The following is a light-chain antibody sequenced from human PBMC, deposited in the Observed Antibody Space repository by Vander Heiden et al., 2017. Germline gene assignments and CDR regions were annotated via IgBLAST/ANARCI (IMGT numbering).Light chain of an antibody. Sequence: QSVLTQPPSVSGAPGQRVTISCTGSSSNIGEGYDVQWYQQLTGTAPKLLIYVNNNRPSGVPDRFAGSKSGTSASLAITGLQAEDEADYYCQSYDSSLSAVVFGGGTKLTVL. J-gene: IGLJ2*01. CDR2: VNN. V-gene: IGLV1-40*01. CDR1: SSNIGEGYD. CDR3: QSYDSSLSAVV.